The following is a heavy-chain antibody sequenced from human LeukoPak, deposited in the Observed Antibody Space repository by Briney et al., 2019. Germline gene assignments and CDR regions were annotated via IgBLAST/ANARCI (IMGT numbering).Heavy chain of an antibody. D-gene: IGHD3-10*01. CDR2: IYYSGST. J-gene: IGHJ4*02. V-gene: IGHV4-59*01. Sequence: PSETLSLTCTDSGGSISSYYWSGIRQPPGKGLEWIGYIYYSGSTNYNPSLKSRVTISVDTSKNQFSLKLSSVTAADTAVYYCARNPPLWFGEIDWGQGTLVTVSS. CDR1: GGSISSYY. CDR3: ARNPPLWFGEID.